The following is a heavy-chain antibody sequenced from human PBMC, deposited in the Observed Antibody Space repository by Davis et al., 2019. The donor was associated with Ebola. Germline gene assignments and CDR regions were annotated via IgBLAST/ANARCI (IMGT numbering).Heavy chain of an antibody. CDR2: IWYDGSNK. CDR1: GFTFSSYG. Sequence: GGSLRLSCAASGFTFSSYGMHWVRQAPGKGLEWVAVIWYDGSNKYYADSVKGRFTVSRDNSKNTLYLQMNSLRAEDTAVYYCAKARRGALRFLEWLLLDYWGQGTLVTVSS. V-gene: IGHV3-30*02. D-gene: IGHD3-3*01. CDR3: AKARRGALRFLEWLLLDY. J-gene: IGHJ4*02.